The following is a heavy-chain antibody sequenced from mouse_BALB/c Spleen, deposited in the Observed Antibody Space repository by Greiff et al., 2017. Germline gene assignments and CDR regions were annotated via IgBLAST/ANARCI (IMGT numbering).Heavy chain of an antibody. CDR1: GFSLTSYG. D-gene: IGHD2-10*02. CDR2: IWSGGST. Sequence: VQLQQSGPGLVQPSQSLSITCTVSGFSLTSYGVHWVRQSPGKGLEWLGVIWSGGSTDYNAAFISRLSISKDNSKSQVFFKMNSLQANDTAIYYCARGGVWSTGEKNYFDYWGQGTTLTVSS. CDR3: ARGGVWSTGEKNYFDY. J-gene: IGHJ2*01. V-gene: IGHV2-2*02.